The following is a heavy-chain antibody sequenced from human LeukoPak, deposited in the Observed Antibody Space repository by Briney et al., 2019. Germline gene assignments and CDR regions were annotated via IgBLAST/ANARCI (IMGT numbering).Heavy chain of an antibody. J-gene: IGHJ4*02. D-gene: IGHD2-8*02. V-gene: IGHV3-23*01. Sequence: GGSLRLSCAASGFTFSTYAMSWVRQAPGKGLEWVSAIRGSDGSTYYADSVKGRFTISRDNSKNTLYLQMNSLRAEDTAVYYCAKGRGDCTGICCPTPFDYWGQGTLVTVSS. CDR3: AKGRGDCTGICCPTPFDY. CDR2: IRGSDGST. CDR1: GFTFSTYA.